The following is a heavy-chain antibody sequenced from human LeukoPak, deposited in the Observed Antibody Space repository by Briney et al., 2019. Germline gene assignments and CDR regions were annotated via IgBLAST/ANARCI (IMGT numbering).Heavy chain of an antibody. J-gene: IGHJ5*02. CDR2: IYYSGST. V-gene: IGHV4-34*01. Sequence: PSETLSLTCAVYGGSFSGYYWGWIRQPPGKGLEWIGSIYYSGSTYYNPSLKSRVTISVDTSKNQFSLKLSSVTAADTAVYYCARDTCTNGVCYPFDPWGQGTLVTVSS. CDR3: ARDTCTNGVCYPFDP. D-gene: IGHD2-8*01. CDR1: GGSFSGYY.